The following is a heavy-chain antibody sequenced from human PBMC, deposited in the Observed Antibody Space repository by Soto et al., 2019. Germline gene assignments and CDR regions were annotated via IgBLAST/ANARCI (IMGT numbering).Heavy chain of an antibody. V-gene: IGHV1-2*02. J-gene: IGHJ3*02. D-gene: IGHD3-3*01. CDR1: GYPVTAYY. Sequence: QLHLVQSGAVVKKPGASVTVSCSASGYPVTAYYMHWVRQAPGRGLEWMGGINPATGAAKYTQTFQGRFPLTRDPSTSTVFMELSGLTSEDTAVFYCARGGGVGVGGSAAFDMWGQGTLVTVSS. CDR3: ARGGGVGVGGSAAFDM. CDR2: INPATGAA.